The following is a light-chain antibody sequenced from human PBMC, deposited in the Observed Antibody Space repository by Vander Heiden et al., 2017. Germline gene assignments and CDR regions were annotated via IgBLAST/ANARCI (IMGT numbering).Light chain of an antibody. CDR3: QQRSNWPPLT. CDR1: QSVSNS. CDR2: DAS. J-gene: IGKJ4*01. Sequence: EIVLTQSPATLSLSPGERATLSCRASQSVSNSLAWYQQKPGQAPRLLMYDASNRATGIPARFSGSGSGTDFTLTISSLEPEDFAVYYCQQRSNWPPLTFGGGTRVEIK. V-gene: IGKV3-11*01.